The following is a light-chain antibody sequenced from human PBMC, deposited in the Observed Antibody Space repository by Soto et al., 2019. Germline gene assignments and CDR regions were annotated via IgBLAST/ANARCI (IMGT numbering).Light chain of an antibody. CDR3: QNYNSAPFT. J-gene: IGKJ4*01. CDR1: HDIGNS. Sequence: DLQMTQSPPSLSASVGDRVTVACRASHDIGNSLAWYQQRPGKSPRLLIYDASTIQSGVPARFSGSGSGTHFIIAITSLRPEDAAIYYCQNYNSAPFTFGGGTKVEVK. V-gene: IGKV1-27*01. CDR2: DAS.